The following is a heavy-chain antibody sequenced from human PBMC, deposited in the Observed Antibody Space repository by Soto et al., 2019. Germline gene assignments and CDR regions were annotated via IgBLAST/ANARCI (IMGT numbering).Heavy chain of an antibody. CDR3: ARPSSYYYDSSGYYSNWFDP. CDR1: GGSFSNYF. Sequence: SETLSLTCTVSGGSFSNYFWSWIRQSPGGGLEWIAYINYGGTTNYNPSLKSRVNISLDTSKNQFSLKLSSVTAADTAVYYCARPSSYYYDSSGYYSNWFDPWGQGTLVTVSS. J-gene: IGHJ5*02. CDR2: INYGGTT. D-gene: IGHD3-22*01. V-gene: IGHV4-59*08.